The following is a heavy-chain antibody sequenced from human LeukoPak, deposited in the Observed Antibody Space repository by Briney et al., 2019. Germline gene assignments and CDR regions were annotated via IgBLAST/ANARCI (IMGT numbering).Heavy chain of an antibody. CDR1: GGSISSYY. Sequence: SETLSLTCTVSGGSISSYYWNWIRQPPGKALEWLGYAYHSGSTNYNPSLKTRLTISVDTSKAQFSLTLSSVTAADTAIYYCASRSGRNYYGMDVWGQGTTVIVSS. J-gene: IGHJ6*02. CDR3: ASRSGRNYYGMDV. V-gene: IGHV4-59*01. D-gene: IGHD3-10*01. CDR2: AYHSGST.